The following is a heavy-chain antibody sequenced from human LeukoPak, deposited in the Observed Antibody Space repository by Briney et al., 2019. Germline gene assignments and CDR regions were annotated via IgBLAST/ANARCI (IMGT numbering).Heavy chain of an antibody. CDR3: ARSTKWEYSSGWTLPHDAFDI. CDR2: ISAYNGNT. V-gene: IGHV1-18*01. Sequence: ASVKVSCKASGYTFTSYGISWVRQAPGQGLEWMGWISAYNGNTNYAQKLQGRVTMTTDTSTSTAYMELRSLRSDDTAVYYCARSTKWEYSSGWTLPHDAFDIWGQGTMVTVSS. CDR1: GYTFTSYG. D-gene: IGHD6-19*01. J-gene: IGHJ3*02.